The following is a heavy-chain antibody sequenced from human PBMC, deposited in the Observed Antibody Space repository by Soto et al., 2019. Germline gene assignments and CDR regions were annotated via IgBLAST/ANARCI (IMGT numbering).Heavy chain of an antibody. CDR2: ISAYNGNT. CDR3: ARSLYCSSTSCWGPYYFDY. Sequence: ASVKVSCKASGYTFTSYGISWVRQAPGQGLEWMGWISAYNGNTNYAQKLQGRVTMTTDTSTSTAYMELRSLRSDDTAVYYCARSLYCSSTSCWGPYYFDYWGQGSLVIVSS. D-gene: IGHD2-2*01. CDR1: GYTFTSYG. V-gene: IGHV1-18*01. J-gene: IGHJ4*02.